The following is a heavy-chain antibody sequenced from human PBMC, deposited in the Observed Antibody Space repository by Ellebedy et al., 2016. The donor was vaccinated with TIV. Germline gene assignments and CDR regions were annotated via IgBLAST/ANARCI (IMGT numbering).Heavy chain of an antibody. J-gene: IGHJ6*02. CDR2: ISWNSGSI. V-gene: IGHV3-9*01. CDR1: GFTFDDYA. D-gene: IGHD3-10*01. CDR3: AKGHTPKGRYYMGGMDV. Sequence: SLKISCAASGFTFDDYAMHWVRQAPGKGLEWVSGISWNSGSIGYADSVKGRFTISRDNAKNSLYLQMNSLRAEDTALYYCAKGHTPKGRYYMGGMDVWGQGTTVTVSS.